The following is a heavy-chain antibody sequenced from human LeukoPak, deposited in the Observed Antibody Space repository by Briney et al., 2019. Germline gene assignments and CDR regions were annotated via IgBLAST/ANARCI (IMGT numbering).Heavy chain of an antibody. CDR3: ARFNSGSYQHYFDY. CDR2: IYYTGST. CDR1: GGSLSSSSYY. V-gene: IGHV4-39*07. Sequence: SETLSLTCTVSGGSLSSSSYYWGWIRQPPGKGLEWIGSIYYTGSTYYNPSLKSRVTISVDTSKNQFSLQLNSVTAADTAMYYCARFNSGSYQHYFDYWGQGTLVTVSS. J-gene: IGHJ4*02. D-gene: IGHD1-26*01.